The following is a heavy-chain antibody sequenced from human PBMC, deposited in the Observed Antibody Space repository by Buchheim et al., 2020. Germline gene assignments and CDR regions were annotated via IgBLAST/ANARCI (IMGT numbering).Heavy chain of an antibody. CDR3: ARTMKGGYSYAFDY. V-gene: IGHV3-48*01. CDR1: GFTFSSYS. Sequence: EVQLVESGGGLVQPGGSLRLSCAASGFTFSSYSMNWVRQAPGKGLEWVSYISSSSSTIYYADSVKGRFTISRDNAKKSLYLQMNSLRAEDTAVYYCARTMKGGYSYAFDYWGQGTL. J-gene: IGHJ4*02. CDR2: ISSSSSTI. D-gene: IGHD5-18*01.